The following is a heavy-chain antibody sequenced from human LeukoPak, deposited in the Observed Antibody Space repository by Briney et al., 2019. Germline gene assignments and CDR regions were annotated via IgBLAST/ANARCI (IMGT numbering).Heavy chain of an antibody. CDR3: AREAAAGDYYYYYMDV. J-gene: IGHJ6*03. V-gene: IGHV4-4*07. CDR1: GDSISTYH. Sequence: SETVSLTCSVSGDSISTYHWNWIRQPAGKGLEWIGRIYTSGSTNYNPSLKSRVTISVDTSKNQFSLKLSSVTAADTAVYYCAREAAAGDYYYYYMDVWGKGTTVTVSS. D-gene: IGHD6-13*01. CDR2: IYTSGST.